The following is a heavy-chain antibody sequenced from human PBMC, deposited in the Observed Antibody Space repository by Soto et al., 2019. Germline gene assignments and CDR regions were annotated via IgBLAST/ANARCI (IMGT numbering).Heavy chain of an antibody. CDR2: ISSSSSTI. J-gene: IGHJ3*02. V-gene: IGHV3-48*01. CDR3: ARRFVTIFGVVHRFAFDI. CDR1: GFTFSSYS. D-gene: IGHD3-3*01. Sequence: GGSLRLSCAASGFTFSSYSMNWVRQAPGKRMEWVSYISSSSSTIYYADSVKGRFTISRDNAKNSLYLQMNSLRAEDTAVYYCARRFVTIFGVVHRFAFDIWGQGTMVTVSS.